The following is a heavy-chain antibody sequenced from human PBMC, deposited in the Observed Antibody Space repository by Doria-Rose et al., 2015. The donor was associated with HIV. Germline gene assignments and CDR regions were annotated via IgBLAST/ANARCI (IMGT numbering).Heavy chain of an antibody. Sequence: VQLVESGGGLVRPGGSLRLSCATSGFTYSSHRINWVRQAPGKGLECVSSISSTSAYINYADSVRGRFTISRDNARNSLYLQRDSLRAEDTAIYYCATGVTFDYWGQGTLVTVSS. V-gene: IGHV3-21*01. CDR2: ISSTSAYI. CDR1: GFTYSSHR. CDR3: ATGVTFDY. D-gene: IGHD3-10*01. J-gene: IGHJ4*02.